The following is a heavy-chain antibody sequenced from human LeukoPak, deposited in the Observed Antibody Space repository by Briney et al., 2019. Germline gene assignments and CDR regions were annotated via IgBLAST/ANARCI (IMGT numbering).Heavy chain of an antibody. D-gene: IGHD2-15*01. V-gene: IGHV4-39*01. Sequence: PSETLSLTCTVSGGSISSSRYFWGWIRQPPGKGLEWIGSIFYSGSTYYNPSLKSRITLSVDTSKNQFSLKLSSVTAADTALYYCARQYCSGGSCYSGDPDAFDIWGQGTMVTVSS. CDR2: IFYSGST. J-gene: IGHJ3*02. CDR1: GGSISSSRYF. CDR3: ARQYCSGGSCYSGDPDAFDI.